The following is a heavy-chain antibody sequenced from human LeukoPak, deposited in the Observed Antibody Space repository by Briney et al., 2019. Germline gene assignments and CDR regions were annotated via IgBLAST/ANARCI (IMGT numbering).Heavy chain of an antibody. CDR3: ARDPVDIVATLDY. J-gene: IGHJ4*02. CDR2: ISSSSSYI. CDR1: GFTLSSYS. V-gene: IGHV3-21*01. D-gene: IGHD5-12*01. Sequence: GGCLRLSCAASGFTLSSYSMNWVRQAPGKVLEWDSSISSSSSYIIYADSVKGRFTISRDNAKNSLYLQMNSLRAEDTAVYYCARDPVDIVATLDYWGQGTLVTVSS.